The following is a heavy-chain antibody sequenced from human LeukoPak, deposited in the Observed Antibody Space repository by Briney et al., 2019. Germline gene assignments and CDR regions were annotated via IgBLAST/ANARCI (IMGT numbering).Heavy chain of an antibody. CDR3: AKAVDDYFFDY. CDR1: GFTFNTYA. V-gene: IGHV3-23*01. Sequence: GGSLSLSCAASGFTFNTYAMSWVRQAPGKGLEWVSGIGGSGSSTYYAESVKGRFTISRDNSKNTLYLQMSSLRAEDTAAYYCAKAVDDYFFDYWGQGTLVTVSS. J-gene: IGHJ4*02. D-gene: IGHD2-21*02. CDR2: IGGSGSST.